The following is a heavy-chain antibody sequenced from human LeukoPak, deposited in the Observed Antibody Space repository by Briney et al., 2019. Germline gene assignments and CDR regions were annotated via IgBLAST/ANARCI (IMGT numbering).Heavy chain of an antibody. CDR3: ARFCSDYGDYKYYFRQGRYYFDY. V-gene: IGHV4-31*03. D-gene: IGHD4-17*01. J-gene: IGHJ4*02. Sequence: PSETLSLTCTVSGGSISGSSYYWGWIRQPPGKGLEWIGYIYYSGSTYYNPSLKSRVTISVDTSKNQFSLRLSSVTAADTAVYYCARFCSDYGDYKYYFRQGRYYFDYWGQGTLVTVSS. CDR1: GGSISGSSYY. CDR2: IYYSGST.